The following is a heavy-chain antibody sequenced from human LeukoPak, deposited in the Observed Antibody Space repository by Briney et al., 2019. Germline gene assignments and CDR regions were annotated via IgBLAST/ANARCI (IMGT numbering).Heavy chain of an antibody. Sequence: GGSLRLSCAASGFTFSSYWMTWVRQAPGKGLEWVANINQDGSEKYSVDSVMGRFTISRDNAKNSVYLQMNNLTAEDTAIYYCARYYGYSLYYWGQGTLVTASS. CDR3: ARYYGYSLYY. V-gene: IGHV3-7*01. CDR2: INQDGSEK. CDR1: GFTFSSYW. D-gene: IGHD3-10*01. J-gene: IGHJ4*02.